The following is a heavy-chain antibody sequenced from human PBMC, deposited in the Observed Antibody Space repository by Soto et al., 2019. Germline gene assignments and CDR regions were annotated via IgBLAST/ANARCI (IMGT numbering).Heavy chain of an antibody. V-gene: IGHV1-69*12. J-gene: IGHJ6*02. CDR2: IIPIFPTP. CDR3: XXXXXXXXXXXXXXXAMDV. Sequence: QVQLVQSGAEVKKPGSSVTVSCKASGGTFDNSAISWVRQAPGQGLEWMGGIIPIFPTPDYSQKFQGRVSITADESTSTAYMELTSLRSXXXXXXXXXXXXXXXXXXXXXXXAMDVWGQGTTVT. CDR1: GGTFDNSA.